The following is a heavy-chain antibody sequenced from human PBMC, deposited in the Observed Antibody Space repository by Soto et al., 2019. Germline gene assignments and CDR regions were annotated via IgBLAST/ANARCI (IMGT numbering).Heavy chain of an antibody. CDR2: INSDGRIT. Sequence: PGGSMRLSCSASGFTFSSYCMHWVRQAPGKGLVWVSRINSDGRITTYADSVKGRFTVSRDNAKNTLYLEMNSLRPEDTAVYYCARVGTGYYYKDVWGKGTTVTVSS. V-gene: IGHV3-74*01. CDR3: ARVGTGYYYKDV. D-gene: IGHD1-1*01. J-gene: IGHJ6*03. CDR1: GFTFSSYC.